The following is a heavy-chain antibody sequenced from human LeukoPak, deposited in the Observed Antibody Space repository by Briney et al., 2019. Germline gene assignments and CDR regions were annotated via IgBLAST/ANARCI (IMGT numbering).Heavy chain of an antibody. V-gene: IGHV3-20*01. Sequence: GGSLRLSCAASGFTFDDYGMSWVRQAPGKGLEWVSGINWNGDSTGYADSVKGRFTISRDNAKNSLYLQMNSLRAEDTALYHCARAGNWNDECYFDYWGQGSLVTVSS. CDR1: GFTFDDYG. J-gene: IGHJ4*01. CDR2: INWNGDST. CDR3: ARAGNWNDECYFDY. D-gene: IGHD1-20*01.